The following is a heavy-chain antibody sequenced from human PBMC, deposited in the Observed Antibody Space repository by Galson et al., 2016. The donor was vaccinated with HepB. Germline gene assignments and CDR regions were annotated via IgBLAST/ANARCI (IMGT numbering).Heavy chain of an antibody. V-gene: IGHV3-23*01. CDR2: IDGPTPNT. CDR3: TTWLSHHFDY. Sequence: SLRLSCAASGFTFRNYALSWVRRAPGKGLEWVSHIDGPTPNTHYADSVRGRFSIYRDNSRDTLYLQMDSLTAEDSAIYYCTTWLSHHFDYGGQGTRVTVSS. J-gene: IGHJ4*02. CDR1: GFTFRNYA. D-gene: IGHD6-19*01.